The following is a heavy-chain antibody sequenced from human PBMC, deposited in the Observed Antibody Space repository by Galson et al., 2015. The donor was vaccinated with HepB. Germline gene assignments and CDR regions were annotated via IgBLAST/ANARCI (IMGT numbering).Heavy chain of an antibody. CDR1: GFTFSDYY. CDR2: ISSSSSYT. V-gene: IGHV3-11*06. CDR3: ARRRIVVATFDAFDI. D-gene: IGHD1-26*01. J-gene: IGHJ3*02. Sequence: SLRLSCAASGFTFSDYYMSWIRQAPGKGLEWVSYISSSSSYTNYADSVKGRFTISRENAKNSLYLQMNSLRAEDTAVYYCARRRIVVATFDAFDIWGQGTMVTVSS.